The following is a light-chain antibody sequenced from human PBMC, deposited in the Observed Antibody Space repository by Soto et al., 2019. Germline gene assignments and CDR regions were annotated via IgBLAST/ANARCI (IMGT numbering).Light chain of an antibody. J-gene: IGKJ1*01. CDR2: DAS. CDR1: QNIDKW. V-gene: IGKV1-5*01. CDR3: QQYNTYQGT. Sequence: DIQMTQSPSTLSASVGDRVSITRRASQNIDKWLAWYQQKPQKAPKLLIFDASTLESGVPSRFSGSGSGTEFTLTISSLQPDDFATYYCQQYNTYQGTFGPGTKVEIK.